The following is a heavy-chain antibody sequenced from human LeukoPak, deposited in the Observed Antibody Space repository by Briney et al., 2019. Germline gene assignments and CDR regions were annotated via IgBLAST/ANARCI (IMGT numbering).Heavy chain of an antibody. J-gene: IGHJ6*03. CDR3: ATGFYCSGASCSSAHFYYYMDV. Sequence: PSETLSLTCAVYGGSFSGHYWSWIRQPPGKGLEWIGEIIHSGVTNYNPSLKSRVTISVDTSENQFSLKLTSVTAADTALYYCATGFYCSGASCSSAHFYYYMDVWGKGTTVTVSS. D-gene: IGHD2-15*01. V-gene: IGHV4-34*01. CDR2: IIHSGVT. CDR1: GGSFSGHY.